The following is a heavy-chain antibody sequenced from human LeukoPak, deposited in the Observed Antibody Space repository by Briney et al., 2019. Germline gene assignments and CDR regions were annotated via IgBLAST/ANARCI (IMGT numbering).Heavy chain of an antibody. J-gene: IGHJ4*02. CDR3: ARDGDDSSGYSLGY. CDR2: IYSGGST. CDR1: GFTVSSNY. Sequence: GGSLRLSCAASGFTVSSNYMSWVRQAPGKGLEWVSVIYSGGSTYYADSVKGRFTISRDNSKNTLYLQMNSLRAEDTAVYYCARDGDDSSGYSLGYWGQGTLVTVSS. D-gene: IGHD3-22*01. V-gene: IGHV3-53*01.